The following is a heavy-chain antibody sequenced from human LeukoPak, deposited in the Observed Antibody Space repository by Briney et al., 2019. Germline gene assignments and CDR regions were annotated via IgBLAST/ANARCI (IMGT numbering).Heavy chain of an antibody. CDR2: FNHSWGA. V-gene: IGHV4-34*08. J-gene: IGHJ4*02. CDR3: AASLWFGIYPDY. D-gene: IGHD3-10*01. Sequence: GSLRLSCAASGFTFSNYWMTWVRQAPGKGLEWIGEFNHSWGAKYNPSLKSRATISVDTSKNHLSLSLNSVTAADTAVYYCAASLWFGIYPDYWGQGSLVTVSS. CDR1: GFTFSNYW.